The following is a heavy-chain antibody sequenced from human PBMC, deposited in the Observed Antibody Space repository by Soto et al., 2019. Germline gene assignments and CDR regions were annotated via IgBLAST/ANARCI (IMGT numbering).Heavy chain of an antibody. CDR2: VYATGTS. Sequence: ASETLSLTCSVYGGSMSEFYLRWIRKTAGKGLEWMGRVYATGTSDYNPPVSSRIAMSVDISKKTFSLRGRSVTAADTGVYYCVRDGSKTLRDCFDPWGQGILVTVSS. D-gene: IGHD3-16*01. CDR1: GGSMSEFY. J-gene: IGHJ5*02. CDR3: VRDGSKTLRDCFDP. V-gene: IGHV4-4*07.